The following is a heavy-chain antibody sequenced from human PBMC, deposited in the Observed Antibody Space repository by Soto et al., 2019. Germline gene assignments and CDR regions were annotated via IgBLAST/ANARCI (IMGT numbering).Heavy chain of an antibody. Sequence: GGSVKVSCKASGYTFTSYDIYWVRQATGQGLEWMGWMNPSTGNSGYAQKFQGRVTMTSDTSISTAHMELSSLRSEDTAVYYCARRAETNGWNGFGADKYYFDFWGQGTLVTVSS. V-gene: IGHV1-8*01. CDR3: ARRAETNGWNGFGADKYYFDF. J-gene: IGHJ4*02. CDR1: GYTFTSYD. D-gene: IGHD1-1*01. CDR2: MNPSTGNS.